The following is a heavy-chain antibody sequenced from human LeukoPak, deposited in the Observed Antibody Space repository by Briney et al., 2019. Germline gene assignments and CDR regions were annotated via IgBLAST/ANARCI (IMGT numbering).Heavy chain of an antibody. CDR2: ISTSSSST. D-gene: IGHD4-17*01. Sequence: GGSLRLSCAASGFTFSDYYMSWIRQVPGKGLEWVSKISTSSSSTNYADSVKGRFTVSRDNAKSSLYFQMDGLRAEDTAVYYCARLREGSDHDYWGQGTLVTVSS. J-gene: IGHJ4*02. CDR3: ARLREGSDHDY. V-gene: IGHV3-11*06. CDR1: GFTFSDYY.